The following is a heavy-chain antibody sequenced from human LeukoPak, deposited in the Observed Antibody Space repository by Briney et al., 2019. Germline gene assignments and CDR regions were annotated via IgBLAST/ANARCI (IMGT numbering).Heavy chain of an antibody. J-gene: IGHJ4*02. CDR2: IYTSGGT. CDR3: ARSSSSGYYYYFDY. D-gene: IGHD3-22*01. V-gene: IGHV4-4*07. CDR1: GGSISSYY. Sequence: SETLSLTCTVSGGSISSYYWSWIRQPAGKGLEWIGRIYTSGGTNYNPSLKSRVTISVDKSKNQFSLKLSSVTAADTAVYYCARSSSSGYYYYFDYWGQGTLVTVSS.